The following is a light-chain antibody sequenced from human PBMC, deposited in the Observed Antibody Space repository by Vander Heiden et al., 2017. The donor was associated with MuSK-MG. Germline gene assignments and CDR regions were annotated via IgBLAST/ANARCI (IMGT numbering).Light chain of an antibody. J-gene: IGLJ2*01. V-gene: IGLV1-44*01. CDR1: SCNIGSYT. CDR3: ATTDDTLNAVV. CDR2: GDD. Sequence: QPVFRQPPSASGPPGHRVTASCPGSSCNIGSYTVSWFQHLPGTAPKLLIYGDDQRPSGGPDRFSGSKSGTSAPLAISGLQSEDEADYYCATTDDTLNAVVFGGGTRLTVL.